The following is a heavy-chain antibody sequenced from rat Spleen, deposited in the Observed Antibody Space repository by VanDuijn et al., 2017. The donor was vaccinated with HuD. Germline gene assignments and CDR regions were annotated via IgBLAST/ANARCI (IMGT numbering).Heavy chain of an antibody. Sequence: EVQVVESDGGLVQPGRSLKLSCAASGFSFSDYYMAWVRQAPTKGLEWVATISYDGSNTYYRDSVRGRFTISRDNVKSTLYLQMDSLRSEDTATYYCTRENWFFDYWGQGGMVTVSS. CDR1: GFSFSDYY. J-gene: IGHJ2*01. CDR2: ISYDGSNT. CDR3: TRENWFFDY. V-gene: IGHV5-20*01. D-gene: IGHD5-1*01.